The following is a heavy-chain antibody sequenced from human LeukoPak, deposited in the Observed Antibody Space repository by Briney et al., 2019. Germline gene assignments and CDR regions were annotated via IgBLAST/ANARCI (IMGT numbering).Heavy chain of an antibody. CDR3: ATSIAVH. CDR1: GFTFSSYA. Sequence: PRGSLRLSCAASGFTFSSYAMSWVRQAPGKGLEWVAVISYDGSNKYYADSVKGRFTISRDNSKNTPYLQMNSLRAEDTAVYYCATSIAVHWGQGTLVTVSS. CDR2: ISYDGSNK. V-gene: IGHV3-30*04. D-gene: IGHD6-19*01. J-gene: IGHJ4*02.